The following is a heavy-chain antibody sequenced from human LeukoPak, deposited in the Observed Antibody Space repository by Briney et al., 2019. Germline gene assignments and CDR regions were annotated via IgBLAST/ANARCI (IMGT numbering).Heavy chain of an antibody. CDR3: ARENFGYYDSSGYYSPNWFVP. V-gene: IGHV3-11*01. Sequence: GGSLRLSCAASGFTFSDYYMSWIRQAPGKGLEWVSYISSSGSTIYYEDSVKGRFTISRDNAKNSLYLQMNSLRAEDTAVYDCARENFGYYDSSGYYSPNWFVPWGQGTLVTVSS. CDR2: ISSSGSTI. CDR1: GFTFSDYY. D-gene: IGHD3-22*01. J-gene: IGHJ5*02.